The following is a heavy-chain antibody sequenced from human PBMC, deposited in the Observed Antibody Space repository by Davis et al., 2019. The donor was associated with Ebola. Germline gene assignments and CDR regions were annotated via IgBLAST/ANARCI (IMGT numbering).Heavy chain of an antibody. CDR3: ARDMPGQLRGRAFDI. J-gene: IGHJ3*02. CDR2: INSDGSST. D-gene: IGHD6-6*01. Sequence: GESLKISCAASGFTFSSYWMHWVRQAPGKGLVWVSRINSDGSSTSYADSVKGRFTISRDNAKNTLYLQMNSLRAEDTAVYYCARDMPGQLRGRAFDIWGQGTMVTVSS. CDR1: GFTFSSYW. V-gene: IGHV3-74*01.